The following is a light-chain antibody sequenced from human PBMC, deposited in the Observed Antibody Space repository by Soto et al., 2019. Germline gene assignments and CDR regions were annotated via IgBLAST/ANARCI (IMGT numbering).Light chain of an antibody. J-gene: IGKJ3*01. V-gene: IGKV3-15*01. CDR2: GAS. CDR3: KPYHYCHPFT. Sequence: EIVMTQSPATLSVSPGERATLSCRASQSVSSNLAWYQQKPGQAPRLLIYGASTRATGIPARFSSSGSGTDLTLAISNLPSEDFTLYYCKPYHYCHPFTFGPGTKVDIQ. CDR1: QSVSSN.